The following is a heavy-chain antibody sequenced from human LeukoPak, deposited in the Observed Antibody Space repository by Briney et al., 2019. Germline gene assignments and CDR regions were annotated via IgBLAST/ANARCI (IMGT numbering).Heavy chain of an antibody. V-gene: IGHV3-9*01. CDR2: ISWNSGSI. D-gene: IGHD3-22*01. J-gene: IGHJ4*02. CDR3: ARDTDYYDSSGYYIFDY. CDR1: GFTFDDYA. Sequence: PGRSLRLSCAASGFTFDDYAMHWVRQAPGKGLEWVSGISWNSGSIGYADSVKGRFTISRDNAKNSLYLQMNSLRAEDTAVYYCARDTDYYDSSGYYIFDYWGQGTLVTVSS.